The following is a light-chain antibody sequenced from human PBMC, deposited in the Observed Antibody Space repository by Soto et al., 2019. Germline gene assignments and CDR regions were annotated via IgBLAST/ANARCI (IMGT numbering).Light chain of an antibody. CDR1: SSNIETNY. CDR3: AAWDDSLSGVV. V-gene: IGLV1-47*01. Sequence: QPVLTQPPSASGTPGQRVTISCSGSSSNIETNYVYWYQQLPGTAPKLLIYRNDQRPSGVPDRISGSKSGTSASLAISGLRSEDEADYFCAAWDDSLSGVVFGGGTKLTVL. J-gene: IGLJ2*01. CDR2: RND.